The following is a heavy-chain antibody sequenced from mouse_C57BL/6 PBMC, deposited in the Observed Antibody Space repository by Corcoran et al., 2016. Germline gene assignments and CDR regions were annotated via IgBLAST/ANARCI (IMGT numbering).Heavy chain of an antibody. CDR1: GYTFTDYY. CDR2: INPNNGGT. Sequence: EVQLQQSGPELVKPGASVKISCKASGYTFTDYYMNWVKQSHGKSLEWIGDINPNNGGTSYNQKFKGKATLTVDKSSSTAYMELRSLTSEDSAVYYCEGLGGFAYWGQGTLVTVSA. CDR3: EGLGGFAY. J-gene: IGHJ3*01. V-gene: IGHV1-26*01. D-gene: IGHD3-3*01.